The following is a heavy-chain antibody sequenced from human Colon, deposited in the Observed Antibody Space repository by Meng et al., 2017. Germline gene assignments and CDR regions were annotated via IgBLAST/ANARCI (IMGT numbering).Heavy chain of an antibody. CDR2: ISFSGSYI. Sequence: EVQLVESGGGLVKPGASLRLSCAASGFTFSSYAMNWVRQAPGKGLEWVSSISFSGSYIYYADSVRGRFTISRDNAKNSVYLQMNSLRAEDTAVYYCARDLSSGSYGGGFDYWGQGTLVTVSS. CDR3: ARDLSSGSYGGGFDY. V-gene: IGHV3-21*01. J-gene: IGHJ4*02. D-gene: IGHD1-26*01. CDR1: GFTFSSYA.